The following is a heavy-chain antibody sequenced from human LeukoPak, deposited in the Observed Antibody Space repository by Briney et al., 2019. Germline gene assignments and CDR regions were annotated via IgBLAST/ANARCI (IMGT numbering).Heavy chain of an antibody. CDR1: GFTFSSYS. V-gene: IGHV3-21*01. CDR3: ARDPRVDY. Sequence: GGSLRLSCAASGFTFSSYSMTWVRQAPGKGLEWVSSISSSSSYKYYADSVKGRFTISRDNAKNSLYLQMNSLRAEDTAVYYCARDPRVDYWGQGTLVTVSS. J-gene: IGHJ4*02. CDR2: ISSSSSYK.